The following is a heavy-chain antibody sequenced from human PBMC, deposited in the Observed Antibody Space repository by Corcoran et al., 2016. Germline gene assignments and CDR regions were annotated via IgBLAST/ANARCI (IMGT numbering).Heavy chain of an antibody. CDR2: ISSSSSYI. CDR1: GFTFSSYS. V-gene: IGHV3-21*01. Sequence: EVQLVESGGGLVKPGGSLRLSCAASGFTFSSYSMNWVRQAPGKGLEWVSSISSSSSYIYYADSVKGRFTISSDNAKNSLYLQMNSLRAEDTAVYDCASLGLKGWFDPWGQGTLVTVSS. D-gene: IGHD3-16*01. CDR3: ASLGLKGWFDP. J-gene: IGHJ5*02.